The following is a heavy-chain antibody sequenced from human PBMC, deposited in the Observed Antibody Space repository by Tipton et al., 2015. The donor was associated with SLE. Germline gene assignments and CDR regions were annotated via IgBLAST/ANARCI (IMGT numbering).Heavy chain of an antibody. CDR2: IYYSGST. CDR1: GGSISNYY. D-gene: IGHD2-21*01. Sequence: TLSLTCTVSGGSISNYYWSWIRQPPGKGLYWIGYIYYSGSTNYNPSLKSRVTISVDTSKNQFSLKLSSVTAADTALYYCARAATCGAVGWYFDLWGRGTLGTVSS. V-gene: IGHV4-59*01. CDR3: ARAATCGAVGWYFDL. J-gene: IGHJ2*01.